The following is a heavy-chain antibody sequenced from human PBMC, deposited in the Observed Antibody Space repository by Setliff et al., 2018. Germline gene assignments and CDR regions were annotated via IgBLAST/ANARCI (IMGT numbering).Heavy chain of an antibody. CDR3: VRDLHWGFDY. CDR1: GFTFSGYS. Sequence: GSLRLSCAASGFTFSGYSMNWVRQAPGKGLEWVSYISGSSHIISYADPVKGRFTISRDNAKNSLYLQMNSLRAEDTAVYYCVRDLHWGFDYWGLGTLVTVSS. J-gene: IGHJ4*02. CDR2: ISGSSHII. V-gene: IGHV3-48*01. D-gene: IGHD7-27*01.